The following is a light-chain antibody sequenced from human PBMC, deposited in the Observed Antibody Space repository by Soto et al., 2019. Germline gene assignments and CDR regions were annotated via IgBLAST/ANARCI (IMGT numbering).Light chain of an antibody. V-gene: IGKV3-20*01. Sequence: EIVMTQSPATLSVSPGERATLSCRASQSVRSSFLAWYQQKPGQAPSLLIYGASTRATGIPARFSGGGSGTDFTLTISRLEPEDFAVYYCQQFSSYPLTFGGGTKVDIK. CDR1: QSVRSSF. CDR2: GAS. CDR3: QQFSSYPLT. J-gene: IGKJ4*01.